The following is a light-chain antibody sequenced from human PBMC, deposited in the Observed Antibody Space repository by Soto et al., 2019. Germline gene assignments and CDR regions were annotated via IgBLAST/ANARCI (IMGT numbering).Light chain of an antibody. J-gene: IGLJ2*01. CDR2: DDT. CDR1: DIGRKS. Sequence: SYELTQPPSVSVAPGQTASITCAGNDIGRKSVHWYQQKPGQAPVLVLYDDTYRPSGIPERFSGSNSGNTATLTISRVAAGDEADYYRQVWDSGTDHVVFGGGTKLTVL. CDR3: QVWDSGTDHVV. V-gene: IGLV3-21*02.